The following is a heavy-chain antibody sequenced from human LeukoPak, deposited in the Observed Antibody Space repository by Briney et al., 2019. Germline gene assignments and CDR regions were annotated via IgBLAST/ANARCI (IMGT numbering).Heavy chain of an antibody. Sequence: ASVKVSCKASGYTFTSYYMHWVRQAPGQGLEWMGIINPSGGSTSYAQKFQGRVTMTRDTSTSTVYMELSCLRSEDTAVYYCARGRWRITMIVAPRGWFDPWGQGTLVTVSS. J-gene: IGHJ5*02. D-gene: IGHD3-22*01. CDR3: ARGRWRITMIVAPRGWFDP. V-gene: IGHV1-46*01. CDR2: INPSGGST. CDR1: GYTFTSYY.